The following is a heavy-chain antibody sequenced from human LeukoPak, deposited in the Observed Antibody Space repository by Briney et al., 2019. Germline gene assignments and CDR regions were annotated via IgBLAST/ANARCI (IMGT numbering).Heavy chain of an antibody. D-gene: IGHD6-13*01. CDR2: INPSGGST. CDR1: GYTFTSYY. J-gene: IGHJ6*03. CDR3: ARDFGAAARYYYYYYMDV. V-gene: IGHV1-46*01. Sequence: ASVKVSCKASGYTFTSYYMHWVRQAPGQGLEWMGIINPSGGSTSYAQKFQGRVTMTRDMPTSTVYMELSSLRSEDTAVYYCARDFGAAARYYYYYYMDVWGKGTTVTVSS.